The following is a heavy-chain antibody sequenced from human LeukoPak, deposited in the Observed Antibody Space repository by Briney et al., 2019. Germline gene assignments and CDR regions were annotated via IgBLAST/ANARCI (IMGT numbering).Heavy chain of an antibody. CDR2: ISAYNGNT. CDR1: GYTFASYG. D-gene: IGHD2-15*01. J-gene: IGHJ6*02. CDR3: ARVSTITEYCSGGSCYFRYYYYGMDV. Sequence: GASVKVSCKASGYTFASYGISWVRQAPGQGLEWMGWISAYNGNTNYAQKLQGRVTMTTDTSTSTAYMELRSLRSDDTAVYYCARVSTITEYCSGGSCYFRYYYYGMDVWGQGTTVTVSS. V-gene: IGHV1-18*01.